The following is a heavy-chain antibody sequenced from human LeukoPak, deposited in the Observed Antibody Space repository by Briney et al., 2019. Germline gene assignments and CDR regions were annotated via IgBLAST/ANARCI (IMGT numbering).Heavy chain of an antibody. CDR1: GFTFSSYA. D-gene: IGHD6-19*01. V-gene: IGHV3-23*01. Sequence: GGFLRLSCAASGFTFSSYAKSWVRKAPGKGLEWVSAISGSGGSTYYADSVKGRFTISRDNSKNTLYLQMNSLRAEDTAVYYCAKDLVVAGQKYFQHWGQGTLVTVSS. J-gene: IGHJ1*01. CDR3: AKDLVVAGQKYFQH. CDR2: ISGSGGST.